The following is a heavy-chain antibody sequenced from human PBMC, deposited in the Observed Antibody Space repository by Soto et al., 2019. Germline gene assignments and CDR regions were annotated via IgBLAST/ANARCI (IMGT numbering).Heavy chain of an antibody. D-gene: IGHD3-3*01. Sequence: GGSLRLSCAASGFTFSSYSMNWVRQAPGKGLEWVSYISSSSSTIYYADSVKGRFTISRDNAKNSLYLQMNSLRAEDTAVYYCARDLAFWSGYYRPHYFDYWGQGTLVTVSS. J-gene: IGHJ4*02. V-gene: IGHV3-48*01. CDR2: ISSSSSTI. CDR1: GFTFSSYS. CDR3: ARDLAFWSGYYRPHYFDY.